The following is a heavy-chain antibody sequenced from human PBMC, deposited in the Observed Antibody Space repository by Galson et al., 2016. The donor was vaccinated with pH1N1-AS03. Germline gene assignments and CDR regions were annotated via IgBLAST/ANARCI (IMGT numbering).Heavy chain of an antibody. D-gene: IGHD3-10*01. CDR2: TYYRSKWFN. J-gene: IGHJ6*02. V-gene: IGHV6-1*01. CDR1: GDSVSSNSVA. Sequence: CAISGDSVSSNSVAWNWIRQSLSRGLEWLGRTYYRSKWFNEYPASVKSRITINSDTSKNQFSLQLNSVTPEDTALYFCARQVKGGMDVWGQGTTVTVAS. CDR3: ARQVKGGMDV.